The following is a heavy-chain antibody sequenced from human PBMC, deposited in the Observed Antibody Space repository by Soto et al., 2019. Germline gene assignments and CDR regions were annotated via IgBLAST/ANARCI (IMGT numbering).Heavy chain of an antibody. CDR2: IYYSGST. V-gene: IGHV4-59*01. J-gene: IGHJ4*02. Sequence: SETLSLTCTVSGCSISSYYWSWIRQPPGKGLEWIGYIYYSGSTNYNPSLKSRVTISVDTSKNQFSLKLSSVTAADTAVYYCARAIVVVPAAMWYFDYWGQGTLVTVSS. D-gene: IGHD2-2*01. CDR3: ARAIVVVPAAMWYFDY. CDR1: GCSISSYY.